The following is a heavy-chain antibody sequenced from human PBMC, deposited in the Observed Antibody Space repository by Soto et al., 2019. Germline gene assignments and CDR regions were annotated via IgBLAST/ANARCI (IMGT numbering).Heavy chain of an antibody. D-gene: IGHD2-15*01. Sequence: ASVKVSCKASGYTFTGYYMHWVRQAPGQGLEWMGWINPNSGGTNYAQKFQGRVTMTRDTSISTAYMELSRLRSDDTAVYYCARAPDIVVVVAENWFDHWGQGTLVTVSS. J-gene: IGHJ5*02. CDR1: GYTFTGYY. CDR3: ARAPDIVVVVAENWFDH. V-gene: IGHV1-2*02. CDR2: INPNSGGT.